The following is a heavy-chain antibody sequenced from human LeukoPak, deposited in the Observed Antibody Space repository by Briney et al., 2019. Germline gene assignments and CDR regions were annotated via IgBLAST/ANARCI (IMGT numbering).Heavy chain of an antibody. D-gene: IGHD4-17*01. Sequence: GGSLRLSCAASGFTFDDYGMSWVRQAPGKGLEWVSGINWNGGSTGYADSVKGRFTISRDNAKNSLYLQMNSLRVEDTAVYYCARDAYGATFDAFDIWGRGTTVTVSS. CDR3: ARDAYGATFDAFDI. V-gene: IGHV3-20*04. CDR1: GFTFDDYG. J-gene: IGHJ3*02. CDR2: INWNGGST.